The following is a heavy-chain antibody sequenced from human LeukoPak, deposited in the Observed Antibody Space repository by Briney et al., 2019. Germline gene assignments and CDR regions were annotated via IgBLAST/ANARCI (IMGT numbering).Heavy chain of an antibody. CDR2: ISSSSTYI. D-gene: IGHD1-14*01. CDR3: VRENHGSFDY. Sequence: GGSLRLSCAASGFSFSTYYVNWVRQAPGKGVEWVSCISSSSTYIYYADSVRGRFAISRDNAKNSLYLQMNSLRADDTAVYYCVRENHGSFDYWGQGSLVTVSS. J-gene: IGHJ4*02. V-gene: IGHV3-21*01. CDR1: GFSFSTYY.